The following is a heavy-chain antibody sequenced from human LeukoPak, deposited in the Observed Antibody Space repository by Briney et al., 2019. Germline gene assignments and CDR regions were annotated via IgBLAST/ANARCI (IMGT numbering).Heavy chain of an antibody. V-gene: IGHV3-23*01. CDR3: AKGPHIVVVPGPNWFDP. CDR2: ISGSGGST. J-gene: IGHJ5*02. CDR1: GFTFSSYA. Sequence: GGSLRLPCAASGFTFSSYAMSWVRQAPGKGLEWVSAISGSGGSTYYADSVKGRFTISRDNSKNTLYLQMNSLRAEDTAVYYCAKGPHIVVVPGPNWFDPWGQGTLVTVSS. D-gene: IGHD2-21*01.